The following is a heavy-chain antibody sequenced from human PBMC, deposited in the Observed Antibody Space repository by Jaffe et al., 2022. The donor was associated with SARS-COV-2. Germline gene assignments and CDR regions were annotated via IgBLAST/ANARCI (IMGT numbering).Heavy chain of an antibody. D-gene: IGHD3-16*02. J-gene: IGHJ4*02. CDR2: INHSGST. V-gene: IGHV4-34*01. CDR1: GGSFSGYY. Sequence: QVQLQQWGAGLLKPSETLSLTCAVYGGSFSGYYWSWIRQPPGKGLEWIGEINHSGSTNYNPSLKSRVTISVDTSKNQFSLKLSSVTAADTAVYYCARRGPYYDYVWGSYRPPPYYFDYWGQGTLVTVSS. CDR3: ARRGPYYDYVWGSYRPPPYYFDY.